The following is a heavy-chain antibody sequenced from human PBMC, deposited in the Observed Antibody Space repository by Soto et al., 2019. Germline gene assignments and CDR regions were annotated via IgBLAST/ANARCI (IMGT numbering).Heavy chain of an antibody. CDR2: IIPIFGTA. CDR1: GGTFSSYA. V-gene: IGHV1-69*13. D-gene: IGHD6-13*01. CDR3: AREDGVTAAGTGQDYYYYGMDV. J-gene: IGHJ6*02. Sequence: GASVKVSCKASGGTFSSYAISWVRQAPGQGLEWMGGIIPIFGTANYAQKFQGRVTITADESTSTAYMELSSLRSEDTAVYYCAREDGVTAAGTGQDYYYYGMDVWGQGTTVTVSS.